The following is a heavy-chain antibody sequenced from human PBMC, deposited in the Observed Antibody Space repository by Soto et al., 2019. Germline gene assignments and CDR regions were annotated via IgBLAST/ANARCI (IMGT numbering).Heavy chain of an antibody. CDR1: GGSISSGGYY. V-gene: IGHV4-31*01. CDR2: IYYSGST. Sequence: QVQLQESGPGLVKPSQTLSLTCTVSGGSISSGGYYWSWIRQHPGKGLEWIGYIYYSGSTYYNPSLQSQVTISVDTSKNQFSLKLSSVTAADTAVYYCARDRGGMVRGVDAFDIWGQGTMVTVSS. D-gene: IGHD3-10*01. CDR3: ARDRGGMVRGVDAFDI. J-gene: IGHJ3*02.